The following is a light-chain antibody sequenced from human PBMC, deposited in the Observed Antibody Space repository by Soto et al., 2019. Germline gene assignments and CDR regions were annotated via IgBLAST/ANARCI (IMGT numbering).Light chain of an antibody. CDR3: QQYGSSPQT. CDR2: GSS. J-gene: IGKJ1*01. Sequence: EIVLTQSPGTLSLFPGERATLSCRASHTLRSYLAWYQQKPGQAPRLLIYGSSTRATGIPDRFSGSGSGTDFTLTISRLEPEDFAVYYCQQYGSSPQTVGQGTKVDIK. CDR1: HTLRSY. V-gene: IGKV3-20*01.